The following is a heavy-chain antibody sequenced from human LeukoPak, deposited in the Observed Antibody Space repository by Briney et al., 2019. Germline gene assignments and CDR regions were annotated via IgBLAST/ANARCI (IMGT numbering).Heavy chain of an antibody. CDR3: VKESYDY. J-gene: IGHJ4*02. CDR1: GFIFSNYA. V-gene: IGHV3-23*01. CDR2: LSGRGGST. Sequence: GGSLRLSCSASGFIFSNYAMMWIRQTPAKGLERVSGLSGRGGSTNYAQSVKGRSTISRDNSRNTVYLHMDNLRAEDTAIYYCVKESYDYWGQGTLVTVSS. D-gene: IGHD3-3*01.